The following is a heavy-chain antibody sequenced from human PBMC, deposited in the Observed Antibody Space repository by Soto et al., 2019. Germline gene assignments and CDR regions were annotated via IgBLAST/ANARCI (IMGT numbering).Heavy chain of an antibody. CDR1: GGSFSGYY. V-gene: IGHV4-34*01. J-gene: IGHJ4*02. CDR2: INHSGST. Sequence: QVQLQQWGAGLLKPSETLSLTCAVYGGSFSGYYWSWIRQPPGKGLEWMGEINHSGSTNYNPSLKSRVTISVDPSKNQFSLKLSSVTAADTAVYYCARGSALAAAANFDYWGQGTLVTVSS. CDR3: ARGSALAAAANFDY. D-gene: IGHD6-13*01.